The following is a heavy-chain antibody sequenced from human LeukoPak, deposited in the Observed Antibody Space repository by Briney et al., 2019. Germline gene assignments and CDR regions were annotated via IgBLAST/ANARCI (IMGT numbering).Heavy chain of an antibody. Sequence: SETLSLTCIVSGVSISSDYWTWIRQPAGKGLEWIGLIYTSGTTNYNPSLKSRVTMSVDTSTNQFSLKLTSVTAADTAVYYCARKFDYWGQGRLVTVSS. CDR1: GVSISSDY. V-gene: IGHV4-4*07. J-gene: IGHJ4*02. CDR3: ARKFDY. CDR2: IYTSGTT.